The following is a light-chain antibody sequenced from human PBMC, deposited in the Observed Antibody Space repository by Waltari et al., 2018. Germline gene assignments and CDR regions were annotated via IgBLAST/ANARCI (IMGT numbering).Light chain of an antibody. Sequence: QSALTQPPSASGSPGQSVTISCTGTSGDVGGYNYVSWFQQHPGKAPKLMIYEVSKRPSGVPERFSGSKSGNTASLTVSGLQAEDEADYYCSSYAGSNNRVFGTGTKVTVL. CDR1: SGDVGGYNY. CDR3: SSYAGSNNRV. V-gene: IGLV2-8*01. CDR2: EVS. J-gene: IGLJ1*01.